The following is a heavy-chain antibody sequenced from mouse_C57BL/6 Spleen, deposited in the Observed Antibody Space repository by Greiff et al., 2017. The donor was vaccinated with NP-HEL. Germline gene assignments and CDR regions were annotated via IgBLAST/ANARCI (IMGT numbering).Heavy chain of an antibody. CDR2: ISSGSSTI. CDR1: GFTFSDYG. Sequence: EVKVEESGGGLVKPGGSLKLSCAASGFTFSDYGMHWVRQAPEKGLEWVAYISSGSSTIYYADTVKGRFTISRDNAKNTLFLQMTSLRSEDTAMYYCARGHDGDYAMDYWGQGTSVTVSS. V-gene: IGHV5-17*01. CDR3: ARGHDGDYAMDY. J-gene: IGHJ4*01. D-gene: IGHD2-3*01.